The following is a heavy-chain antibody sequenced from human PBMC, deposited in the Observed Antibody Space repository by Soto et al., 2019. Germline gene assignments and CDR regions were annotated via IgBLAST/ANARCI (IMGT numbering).Heavy chain of an antibody. J-gene: IGHJ6*02. CDR2: IYYSWST. Sequence: TLALACPVSGASISSGGYYWSWIRQHPGKGLEWIGYIYYSWSTYYNPSLKSRVTISVDTSKNQFSLKLSSVTAADTAVYYCAREVRGYYDFWSGPRYYGMDVWGQGTKVTVYS. V-gene: IGHV4-31*03. CDR1: GASISSGGYY. D-gene: IGHD3-3*01. CDR3: AREVRGYYDFWSGPRYYGMDV.